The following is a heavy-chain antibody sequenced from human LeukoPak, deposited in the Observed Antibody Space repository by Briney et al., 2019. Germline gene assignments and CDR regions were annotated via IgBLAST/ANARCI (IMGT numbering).Heavy chain of an antibody. J-gene: IGHJ6*02. CDR2: IYYSGST. Sequence: PSETLSLTCAVSGGSISSYYWSWIRQPPGKGLEWIGYIYYSGSTNYNPSLKSRVTISVDTSKNQFSLKLSSVTAADTAVYYCARDRKYRSIAARPGDYYYYGMDVWGQGTTVTVSS. CDR1: GGSISSYY. V-gene: IGHV4-59*01. CDR3: ARDRKYRSIAARPGDYYYYGMDV. D-gene: IGHD6-6*01.